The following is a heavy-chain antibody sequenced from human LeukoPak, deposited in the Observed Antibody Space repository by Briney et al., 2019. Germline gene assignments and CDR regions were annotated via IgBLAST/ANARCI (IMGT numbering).Heavy chain of an antibody. D-gene: IGHD7-27*01. CDR3: ARTNWDAGFDY. V-gene: IGHV4-30-4*01. CDR1: GGSISSGDYY. CDR2: IYYSEST. Sequence: SETLSLTCTVSGGSISSGDYYWSWIRQPPGKGLEWFGYIYYSESTYYNPSLKSRVTISVDTSKNQFSLKLSSVTAADTAVYYCARTNWDAGFDYWGQGTLVTVSS. J-gene: IGHJ4*02.